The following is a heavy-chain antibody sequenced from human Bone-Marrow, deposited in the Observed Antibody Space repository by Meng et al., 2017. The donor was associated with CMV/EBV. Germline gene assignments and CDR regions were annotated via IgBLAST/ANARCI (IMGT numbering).Heavy chain of an antibody. CDR1: GGSFSGDY. Sequence: SETLALTCAVYGGSFSGDYWSWIRQPPGKGLEWIGEINHSGSTNYNPSLKSRVTISVDTSKNQFSLKLSSVTAADTAVYYCARGRWYYDYVWGGCRHSLRLPTLFDYWGQGTLVTVSS. J-gene: IGHJ4*02. CDR3: ARGRWYYDYVWGGCRHSLRLPTLFDY. V-gene: IGHV4-34*01. CDR2: INHSGST. D-gene: IGHD3-16*02.